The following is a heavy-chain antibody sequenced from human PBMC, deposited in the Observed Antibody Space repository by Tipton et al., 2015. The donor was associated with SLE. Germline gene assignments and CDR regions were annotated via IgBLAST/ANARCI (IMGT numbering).Heavy chain of an antibody. CDR1: GGSFGDHY. J-gene: IGHJ6*02. CDR2: INHSGST. V-gene: IGHV4-34*01. D-gene: IGHD5-12*01. CDR3: ARRGYSGYALYYGMDV. Sequence: TLSLTCAVYGGSFGDHYWRWSWIRQPPGKGPEWIGEINHSGSTNYNPSLKSRVTISVDTSKNQFSLKVSSVTAADTAVYYCARRGYSGYALYYGMDVWGQGTTVTVSS.